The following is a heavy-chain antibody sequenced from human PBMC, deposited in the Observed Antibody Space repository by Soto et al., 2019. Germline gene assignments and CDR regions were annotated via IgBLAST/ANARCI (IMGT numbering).Heavy chain of an antibody. CDR1: GGSIGSSNYY. D-gene: IGHD3-10*01. J-gene: IGHJ4*02. CDR2: IYHSGST. V-gene: IGHV4-39*01. CDR3: ARAYNYGSSDS. Sequence: PSETLSLTCTVSGGSIGSSNYYWGWIRQPPGKGLEWIGTIYHSGSTNYNPSLKSRVTIFVETSKNQFSLQLTSVTAADTAVYYCARAYNYGSSDSWGQGILVTVSS.